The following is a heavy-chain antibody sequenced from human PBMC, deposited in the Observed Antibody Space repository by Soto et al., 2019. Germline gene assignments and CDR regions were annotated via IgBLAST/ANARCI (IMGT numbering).Heavy chain of an antibody. Sequence: SETLSLTCTVSGDSISDYYWSWIRQPAGKGLEWIGRIYYSGNTKSNPYLKSRVTMSADTSKNQFSMSLRSVTAADSAIYYCARMYNSGFYRPEGDYFFYGMDVWGQGTTVTVSS. CDR3: ARMYNSGFYRPEGDYFFYGMDV. J-gene: IGHJ6*02. D-gene: IGHD6-19*01. CDR2: IYYSGNT. V-gene: IGHV4-4*07. CDR1: GDSISDYY.